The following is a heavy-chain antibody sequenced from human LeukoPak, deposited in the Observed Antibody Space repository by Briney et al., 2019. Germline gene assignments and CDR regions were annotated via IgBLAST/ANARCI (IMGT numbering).Heavy chain of an antibody. J-gene: IGHJ4*02. CDR3: ARQAVLEQQLVYYFDY. CDR2: IYYSGST. CDR1: GGSISSSSYY. D-gene: IGHD6-13*01. Sequence: SETLSLTCTVSGGSISSSSYYWGWIRQPPGKGLEWIGSIYYSGSTYYNPPLKSRVTISVDTSKNQFSLKLSSVTAADTAVYYCARQAVLEQQLVYYFDYWGQGTLVTVSS. V-gene: IGHV4-39*01.